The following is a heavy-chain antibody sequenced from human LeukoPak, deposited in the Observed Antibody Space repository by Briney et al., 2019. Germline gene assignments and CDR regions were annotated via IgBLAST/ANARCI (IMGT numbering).Heavy chain of an antibody. CDR3: ARDMYYYDSSGYSI. CDR1: GFTFSDYY. V-gene: IGHV3-11*01. Sequence: GGSLRLSCAASGFTFSDYYMSWIRQAPGKGLEWVSYISSSGSTIYYADSVKGRFTISRDSAKNSLYLQMNSLRDEDTAVYYCARDMYYYDSSGYSIWGQGTLVTVSS. J-gene: IGHJ4*02. D-gene: IGHD3-22*01. CDR2: ISSSGSTI.